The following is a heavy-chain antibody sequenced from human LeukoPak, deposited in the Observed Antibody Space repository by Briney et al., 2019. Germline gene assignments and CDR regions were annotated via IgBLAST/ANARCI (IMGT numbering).Heavy chain of an antibody. CDR2: INAGNGNT. CDR3: ARVRVSRIVVVTAILGYFDY. CDR1: GYTFTSYA. J-gene: IGHJ4*02. D-gene: IGHD2-21*02. Sequence: ASVKVSCKASGYTFTSYAMHWVRQAPGQRLEWMGWINAGNGNTKYSQKFQGRVTITRDTSASTAYMELSSLRSEDTAVYYCARVRVSRIVVVTAILGYFDYWGQGTLVTVSS. V-gene: IGHV1-3*01.